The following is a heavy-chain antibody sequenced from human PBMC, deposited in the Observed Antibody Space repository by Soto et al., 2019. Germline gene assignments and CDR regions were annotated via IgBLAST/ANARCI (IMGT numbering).Heavy chain of an antibody. CDR2: IRSKANSYAT. CDR1: GFTFSGSA. V-gene: IGHV3-73*01. Sequence: PVGSLRLSCAASGFTFSGSAMHWVRQASGKGLEWVGRIRSKANSYATAYAASVKGRFTISRDDSKNTAYLQMNSLKTEDTAVYYCTTHSSSLDYYYYGMDVWGQGTTVTSP. CDR3: TTHSSSLDYYYYGMDV. J-gene: IGHJ6*02. D-gene: IGHD6-6*01.